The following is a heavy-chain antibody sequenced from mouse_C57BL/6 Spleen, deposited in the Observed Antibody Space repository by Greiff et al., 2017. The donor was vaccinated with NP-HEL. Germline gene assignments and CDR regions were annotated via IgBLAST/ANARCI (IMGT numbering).Heavy chain of an antibody. Sequence: QVQLQQSGAELVRPGTSVKVSCKASGYAFTNYLIEWVKQRPGQGLEWIGVINPGSGGTNYNEKFKGKATLTADKSSSTAYMQLSSLTSEDSAVYFCAGGGDLDYDDGGFAYWGQGTLVTVSA. CDR2: INPGSGGT. D-gene: IGHD2-4*01. CDR1: GYAFTNYL. CDR3: AGGGDLDYDDGGFAY. J-gene: IGHJ3*01. V-gene: IGHV1-54*01.